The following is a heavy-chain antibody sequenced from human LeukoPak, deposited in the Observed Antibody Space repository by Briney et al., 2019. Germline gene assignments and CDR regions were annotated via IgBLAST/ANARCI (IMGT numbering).Heavy chain of an antibody. D-gene: IGHD3-3*01. CDR2: IYFSGST. CDR3: ARVLGDFWSGYFSSFDY. J-gene: IGHJ4*02. V-gene: IGHV4-59*01. Sequence: SETLSLTCTVAGASISSYYWSWIRQPPGKGLEWSGCIYFSGSTNYNPSLKSRVTISVDTSKNQFSLKMSSVPAADTAVYYCARVLGDFWSGYFSSFDYWGQGTLVTVSS. CDR1: GASISSYY.